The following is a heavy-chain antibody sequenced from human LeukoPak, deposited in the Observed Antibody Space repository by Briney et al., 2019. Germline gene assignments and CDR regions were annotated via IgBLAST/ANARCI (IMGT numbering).Heavy chain of an antibody. V-gene: IGHV3-23*01. D-gene: IGHD3-22*01. J-gene: IGHJ4*02. Sequence: PGGSLRLSCAVSGFTFGSYAMTWVRQAPGKGLEWVSLIGDNGESVYSADSVKGRFTISRDNSKYTLYLQMSSLRVEDTAIYYCARLPTFYYDSSHYHYDYWGQGTLVTVSS. CDR2: IGDNGESV. CDR3: ARLPTFYYDSSHYHYDY. CDR1: GFTFGSYA.